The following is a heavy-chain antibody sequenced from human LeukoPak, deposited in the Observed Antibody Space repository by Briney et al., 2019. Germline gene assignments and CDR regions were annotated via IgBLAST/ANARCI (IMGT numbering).Heavy chain of an antibody. Sequence: GGSLRLSCAASGFTFNSYAMSWVRQAPGKGLEWVSAISGSSGSTYYADSVKGRFTISRDNSKNTLYLQMNSLRAEDTAVYYCAKDKASTLRFLEWLSGMDVWGQGTTVTVSS. CDR1: GFTFNSYA. V-gene: IGHV3-23*01. J-gene: IGHJ6*02. CDR2: ISGSSGST. CDR3: AKDKASTLRFLEWLSGMDV. D-gene: IGHD3-3*01.